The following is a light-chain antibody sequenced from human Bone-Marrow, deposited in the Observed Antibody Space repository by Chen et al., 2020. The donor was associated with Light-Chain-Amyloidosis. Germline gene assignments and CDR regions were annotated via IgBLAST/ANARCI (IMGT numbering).Light chain of an antibody. CDR1: NIGSTS. CDR3: QVWDRSSDRPV. Sequence: SYVLPQPSSVSVSPGQTPTIACGGNNIGSTSVHWYQQTPGPAPLLVVYDDSDRPSGIPERLSGSNAGNTATLTISRVEAGDEADDYCQVWDRSSDRPVFGGGTKLTVL. V-gene: IGLV3-21*02. CDR2: DDS. J-gene: IGLJ3*02.